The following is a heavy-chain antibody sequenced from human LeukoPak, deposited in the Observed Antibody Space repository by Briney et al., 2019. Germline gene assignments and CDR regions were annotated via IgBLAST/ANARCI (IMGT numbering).Heavy chain of an antibody. CDR1: GFTFSSYS. J-gene: IGHJ4*02. V-gene: IGHV3-48*02. CDR2: ISDSSSTI. CDR3: ARWDSSGWNHY. D-gene: IGHD6-19*01. Sequence: GGSPRLSCAVSGFTFSSYSMNWVRQAPGKGLEWVSYISDSSSTIYYAESVKGRFTISRDNAKNSLYLQMNNLRDEDTAVYYCARWDSSGWNHYWGQGTLVTISS.